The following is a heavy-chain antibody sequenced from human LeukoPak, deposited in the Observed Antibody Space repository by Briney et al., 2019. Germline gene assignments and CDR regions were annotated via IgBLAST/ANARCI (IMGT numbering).Heavy chain of an antibody. CDR2: AYYRSKRFY. CDR1: GDSVSSNSAA. J-gene: IGHJ5*02. Sequence: SQTLSLTCAISGDSVSSNSAAWNWIRQSPSRGLEWLGRAYYRSKRFYNYAVSVKSRMIINPDTSKNQFLLQLNSVTPDDMAVYYCAREDEVGISWSWFDPWGQGILVTVSS. V-gene: IGHV6-1*01. D-gene: IGHD1-26*01. CDR3: AREDEVGISWSWFDP.